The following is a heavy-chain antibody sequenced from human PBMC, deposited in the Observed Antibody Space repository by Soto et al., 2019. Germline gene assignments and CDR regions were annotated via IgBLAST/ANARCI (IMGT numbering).Heavy chain of an antibody. CDR2: ISGSGSPT. CDR3: AKSLSSTWAFDY. J-gene: IGHJ4*02. D-gene: IGHD6-13*01. CDR1: GFTFSSYA. Sequence: GGSLRLSCAASGFTFSSYAMTWVRQAPGRGLEWVSAISGSGSPTYYADSVKGRFTISRDNSKNTLYLQMNSLRADDTAVYYCAKSLSSTWAFDYWGQGTLVTVSS. V-gene: IGHV3-23*01.